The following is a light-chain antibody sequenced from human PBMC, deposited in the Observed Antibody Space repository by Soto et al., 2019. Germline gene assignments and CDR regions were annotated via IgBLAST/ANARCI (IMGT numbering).Light chain of an antibody. CDR1: SGDVGGYNY. CDR2: DVS. CDR3: SSYTSSSTYV. J-gene: IGLJ1*01. Sequence: QSALTQPASVSGSPGQSITISCTGTSGDVGGYNYVSWYQQHPGKAPKLMIYDVSNRPSGVSNRFSGSKSGNTASLTISGLQAEGEADYYCSSYTSSSTYVFGTGTKLTVL. V-gene: IGLV2-14*01.